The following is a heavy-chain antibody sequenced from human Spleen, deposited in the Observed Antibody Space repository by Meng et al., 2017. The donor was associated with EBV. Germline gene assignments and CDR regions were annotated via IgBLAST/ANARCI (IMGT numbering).Heavy chain of an antibody. D-gene: IGHD1-1*01. V-gene: IGHV4-39*07. J-gene: IGHJ2*01. CDR3: ARRGTKYFDL. CDR1: CDHISSSSYY. Sequence: QLRRQESGPGLVKPRETPSLPCPVSCDHISSSSYYWGWLRQPPGKGLEWIGSIYYSGSTYYNPSLKSRGTISVDTSKNQFSLKLSSVTAADTAVYYCARRGTKYFDLWGRGTLVTVSS. CDR2: IYYSGST.